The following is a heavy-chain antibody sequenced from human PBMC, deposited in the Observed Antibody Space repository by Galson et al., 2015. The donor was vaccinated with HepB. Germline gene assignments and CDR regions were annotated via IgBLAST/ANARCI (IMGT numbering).Heavy chain of an antibody. CDR2: ISTSSSYI. CDR3: ARAPFRFCTNGPCEDI. J-gene: IGHJ3*02. Sequence: SLRLSCAASGFTFSSYNMNWVRQAPGKGLEWVSSISTSSSYIYYADSVMGRFTISRDNAKNSLYLQMNSLRAEDTAVYFCARAPFRFCTNGPCEDIWGQGTMVTVSS. D-gene: IGHD2-8*01. V-gene: IGHV3-21*01. CDR1: GFTFSSYN.